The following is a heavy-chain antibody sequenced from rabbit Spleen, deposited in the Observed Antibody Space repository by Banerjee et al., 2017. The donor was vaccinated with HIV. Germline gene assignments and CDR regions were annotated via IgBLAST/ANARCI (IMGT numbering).Heavy chain of an antibody. V-gene: IGHV1S45*01. D-gene: IGHD2-1*01. CDR2: IYTGNNKN. CDR3: ARWAGGDDLNL. J-gene: IGHJ3*01. CDR1: GFSFSSSYD. Sequence: QEQLVESGGGLVQPGASLTLTCTASGFSFSSSYDMCWVRQAPGKGLEWIGCIYTGNNKNYYASWAKGRFTIAKTSSTMVTLQMTSLTAADTATYFCARWAGGDDLNLWGQGTLVTVS.